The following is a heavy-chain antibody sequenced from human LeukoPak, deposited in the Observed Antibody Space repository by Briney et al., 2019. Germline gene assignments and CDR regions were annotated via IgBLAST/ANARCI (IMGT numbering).Heavy chain of an antibody. CDR3: AGHDSSGYVSLYFDY. V-gene: IGHV3-9*01. CDR1: GFTFDDYA. Sequence: QPGRSLRLSCAASGFTFDDYAMHWVRQAPGKGLEWVSGISWNSGSIGYADSVKGRFTISRDNSKNTLYLQMNSLRAEDTAVYYCAGHDSSGYVSLYFDYWGQGTLVTVSS. CDR2: ISWNSGSI. D-gene: IGHD3-22*01. J-gene: IGHJ4*02.